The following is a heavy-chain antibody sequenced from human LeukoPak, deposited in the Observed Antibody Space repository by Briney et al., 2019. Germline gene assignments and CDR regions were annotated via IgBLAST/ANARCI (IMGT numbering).Heavy chain of an antibody. V-gene: IGHV3-23*01. CDR2: IRGSGVET. CDR1: GFTFNIYG. J-gene: IGHJ4*02. CDR3: ATYSGAHHKTFDY. Sequence: GGSLRLSCAASGFTFNIYGMNWVRQAPGKGLEWVSGIRGSGVETFYADSVKGRFTISRDNAKSSLYLQLNSLRVDDTAVYYCATYSGAHHKTFDYWGRGTLVTVSS. D-gene: IGHD1-26*01.